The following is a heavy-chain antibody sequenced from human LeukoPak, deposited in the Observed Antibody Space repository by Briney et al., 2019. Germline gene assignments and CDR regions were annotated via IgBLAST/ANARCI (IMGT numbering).Heavy chain of an antibody. J-gene: IGHJ6*04. D-gene: IGHD4-11*01. CDR3: ARRPSNYEYV. CDR2: IYTSGST. V-gene: IGHV4-4*07. Sequence: SETLSLTCTVSGGSINIYYWSWIRQPAGKGLEWIGRIYTSGSTNYNPSLKSRVTISVDKSKNQFSLKLSSVTAADTAVYYCARRPSNYEYVWGKGTTVTVSS. CDR1: GGSINIYY.